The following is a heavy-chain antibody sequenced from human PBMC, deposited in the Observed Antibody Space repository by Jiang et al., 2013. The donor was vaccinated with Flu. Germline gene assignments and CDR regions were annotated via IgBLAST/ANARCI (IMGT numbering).Heavy chain of an antibody. J-gene: IGHJ6*02. Sequence: ESGGGVVQPGRSLRLSCAASGFTFSSYGMHWVRQAPGKGLEWVAVIWYDGSNKYYADSVKGRFTISRDNSKNTLYLQMNSLRAEDTAVYYCAREGITGTSLGYYGMDVWGQGTTVTVSS. V-gene: IGHV3-33*01. D-gene: IGHD1-7*01. CDR1: GFTFSSYG. CDR3: AREGITGTSLGYYGMDV. CDR2: IWYDGSNK.